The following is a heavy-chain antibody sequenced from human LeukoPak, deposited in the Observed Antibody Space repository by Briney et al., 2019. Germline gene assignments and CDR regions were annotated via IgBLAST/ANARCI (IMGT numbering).Heavy chain of an antibody. CDR3: ARDGTSTDDC. CDR2: ISGNNDNP. V-gene: IGHV1-18*01. Sequence: GASVKVSCKASGYTFSNFGISWVRQAPGQGLEWVGWISGNNDNPNYGQKFQGRFTVTTDSSTSTAYMELRNLRSGDTAVYYCARDGTSTDDCWGQGTLVTVSS. D-gene: IGHD2-2*01. J-gene: IGHJ4*02. CDR1: GYTFSNFG.